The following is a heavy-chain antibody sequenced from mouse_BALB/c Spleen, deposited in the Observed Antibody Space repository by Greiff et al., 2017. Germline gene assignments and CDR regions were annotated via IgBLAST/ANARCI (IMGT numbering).Heavy chain of an antibody. CDR1: GFTFSSYT. J-gene: IGHJ4*01. CDR2: ISNGGGST. D-gene: IGHD1-1*02. Sequence: EVKVVESGGGLVQPGGSLKLSCAASGFTFSSYTMSWVRQTPEKRLEWVAYISNGGGSTYYPDTVKGRFTISRDNAKDTLYLQMSSLKSEDTAMYYCARQVVLGRGAMDYWGQGTSVTVSS. CDR3: ARQVVLGRGAMDY. V-gene: IGHV5-12-2*01.